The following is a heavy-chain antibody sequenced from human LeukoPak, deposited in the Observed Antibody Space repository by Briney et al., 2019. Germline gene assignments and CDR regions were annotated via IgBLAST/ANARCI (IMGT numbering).Heavy chain of an antibody. Sequence: GGSLRLSCAASGFTFSTYAMNWVRQAPGKGLDCVSSISYSGGNTHYADSVKGRFTISRDNSKNTLYLQMNSLRAEDTAVYYCATLGRVDVADYWGQGTLVTVSS. CDR1: GFTFSTYA. J-gene: IGHJ4*02. CDR3: ATLGRVDVADY. D-gene: IGHD7-27*01. V-gene: IGHV3-23*01. CDR2: ISYSGGNT.